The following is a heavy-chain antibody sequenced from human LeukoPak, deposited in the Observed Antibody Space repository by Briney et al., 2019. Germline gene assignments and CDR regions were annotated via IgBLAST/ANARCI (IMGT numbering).Heavy chain of an antibody. CDR2: INTDTRGT. D-gene: IGHD3-16*01. CDR3: ARAGAYHFDN. V-gene: IGHV3-74*01. CDR1: GFTFTDYW. Sequence: PGGSLRLSCAASGFTFTDYWMHWVCQVPGKGLVWVSIINTDTRGTYYADSVKGRFTISRDNAKSTLYLQMDSLRAEDAAVYYCARAGAYHFDNWGQGTLVTVSS. J-gene: IGHJ4*02.